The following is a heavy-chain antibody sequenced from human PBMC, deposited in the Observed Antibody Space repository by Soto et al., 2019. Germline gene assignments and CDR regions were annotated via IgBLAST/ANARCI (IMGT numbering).Heavy chain of an antibody. CDR2: ISGSGGST. J-gene: IGHJ6*02. CDR1: GFTFSSYA. D-gene: IGHD2-15*01. CDR3: AKGYCGGKALCYYGMDV. Sequence: AGGALRPSFAASGFTFSSYAMSWVRPAPGEGLEWVSAISGSGGSTYYADSVKGRFTISRDNSKNTLYLQMNGLRAEDTAVYYCAKGYCGGKALCYYGMDVWGQGTTVTVSS. V-gene: IGHV3-23*01.